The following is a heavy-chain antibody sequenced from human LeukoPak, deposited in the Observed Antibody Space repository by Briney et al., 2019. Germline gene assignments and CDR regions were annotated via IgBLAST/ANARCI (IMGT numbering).Heavy chain of an antibody. D-gene: IGHD1-26*01. CDR2: IIPVLNIT. J-gene: IGHJ3*02. Sequence: SVKVSCKTSGGTFSSSAITWVRQAPGQGLEWMGRIIPVLNITTYAQKFQGRVTMTRDTSITTAYMELSRLRSDDTAVYYCARDSGIYRDGFDIWGQGTMVTVSS. V-gene: IGHV1-69*04. CDR3: ARDSGIYRDGFDI. CDR1: GGTFSSSA.